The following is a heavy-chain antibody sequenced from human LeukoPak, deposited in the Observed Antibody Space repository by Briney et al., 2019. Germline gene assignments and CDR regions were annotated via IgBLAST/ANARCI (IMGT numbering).Heavy chain of an antibody. J-gene: IGHJ4*02. CDR2: IHTDGIST. CDR3: AKDPDIVVVVAATRDRYFDY. D-gene: IGHD2-15*01. CDR1: GFTFSNYW. Sequence: GGSLRLSCAASGFTFSNYWMHWVRQAPGKGLVWVSRIHTDGISTTYADSVKGRFTISRDNSKNTLYLQMNSLRAEDTAVYYCAKDPDIVVVVAATRDRYFDYWGQGTLVTVSS. V-gene: IGHV3-74*01.